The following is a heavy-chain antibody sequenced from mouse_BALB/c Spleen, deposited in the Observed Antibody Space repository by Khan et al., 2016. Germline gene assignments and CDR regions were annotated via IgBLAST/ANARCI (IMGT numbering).Heavy chain of an antibody. CDR3: ARARYGNTWFAY. CDR1: GYSITSDYA. V-gene: IGHV3-2*02. J-gene: IGHJ3*01. Sequence: EVQLQESGPGLVKPSQSLSLTCTVTGYSITSDYAWNWIRQFPGTKLEWMGYLSYRGSTSSTPSLKSRIDITRDTSKNQFFLQVNSVTTEDTATYYCARARYGNTWFAYWGQGTLVTVSA. D-gene: IGHD2-1*01. CDR2: LSYRGST.